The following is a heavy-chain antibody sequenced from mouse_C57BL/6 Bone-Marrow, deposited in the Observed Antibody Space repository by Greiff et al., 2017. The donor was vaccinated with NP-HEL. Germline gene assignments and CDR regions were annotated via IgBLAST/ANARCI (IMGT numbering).Heavy chain of an antibody. D-gene: IGHD1-1*01. CDR1: GYTFTSYW. CDR2: IDPSDSYT. J-gene: IGHJ2*01. V-gene: IGHV1-50*01. Sequence: VQLQQPGAELVKPGASVKLSCKASGYTFTSYWMQWVKQRPGQGLEWIGEIDPSDSYTNYNQKFKGKATLTVDTSSSTAYMQLSSLTSEDSAVYYCARSKYGSRGYWGQGTTLTVSS. CDR3: ARSKYGSRGY.